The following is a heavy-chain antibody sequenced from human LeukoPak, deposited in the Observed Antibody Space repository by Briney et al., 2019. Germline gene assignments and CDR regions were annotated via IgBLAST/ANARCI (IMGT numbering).Heavy chain of an antibody. CDR3: ARVKIGSSLYDAFDI. CDR2: ISSSSSYI. CDR1: GFTFSSYS. J-gene: IGHJ3*02. Sequence: GGSLRLSCAASGFTFSSYSMNWVRQAPGKGLEWVSSISSSSSYIYYADSVKGRFTISRDNAKNSLYLQMNSLRAEDTAVYYCARVKIGSSLYDAFDIWGQGTMVTVSS. V-gene: IGHV3-21*01. D-gene: IGHD6-6*01.